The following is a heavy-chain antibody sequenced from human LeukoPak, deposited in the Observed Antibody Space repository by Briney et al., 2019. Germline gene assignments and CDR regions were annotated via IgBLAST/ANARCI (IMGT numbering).Heavy chain of an antibody. V-gene: IGHV1-18*01. CDR2: ISAYNGNT. Sequence: ASVKVSCKASGYTSTSYGISWVRQAPGQGLEWMGWISAYNGNTNYAQKLQGRVTMTTDTSTSTAYMELRSLRSDDTAVYYCARLSHPEYYDFWSGYFRYWGQGTLVTVSS. J-gene: IGHJ4*02. CDR3: ARLSHPEYYDFWSGYFRY. D-gene: IGHD3-3*01. CDR1: GYTSTSYG.